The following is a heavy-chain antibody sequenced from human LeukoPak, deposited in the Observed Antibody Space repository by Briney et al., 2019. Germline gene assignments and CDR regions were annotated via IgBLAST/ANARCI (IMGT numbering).Heavy chain of an antibody. CDR1: GGSFSGYY. D-gene: IGHD6-19*01. V-gene: IGHV4-34*01. CDR3: ARGEIAVAGTVSFDY. CDR2: INHSGST. J-gene: IGHJ4*02. Sequence: SETLSLTCAVYGGSFSGYYWSWIRQPPGKGLEWIGEINHSGSTNYNPSLKSRVTISVDTSKNQFSLKLSSVTAADTAVYYCARGEIAVAGTVSFDYWGQGTLVTVSS.